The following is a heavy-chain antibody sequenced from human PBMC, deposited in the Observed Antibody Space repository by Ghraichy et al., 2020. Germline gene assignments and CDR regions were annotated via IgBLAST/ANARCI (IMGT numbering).Heavy chain of an antibody. CDR3: AKDEHSSGWWEYYYYYGMDV. CDR1: GFTFSSYA. CDR2: ISGSGGST. V-gene: IGHV3-23*01. D-gene: IGHD6-19*01. Sequence: GGSLRLSCAASGFTFSSYAMSWVRQAPGKGLEWVSAISGSGGSTYYADSVKGRFTISRDNSKNTLYLQMNSLRAEDTAVYYCAKDEHSSGWWEYYYYYGMDVWGQGTTVTVSS. J-gene: IGHJ6*02.